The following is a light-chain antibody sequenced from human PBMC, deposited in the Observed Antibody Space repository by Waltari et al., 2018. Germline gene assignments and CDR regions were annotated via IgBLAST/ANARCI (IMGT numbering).Light chain of an antibody. V-gene: IGKV1-39*01. CDR1: QSISSY. CDR2: AAS. CDR3: QQSYSTPRYT. J-gene: IGKJ2*01. Sequence: IVTITCRASQSISSYLNWYQQKPGKAPKLLIYAASSLQSGVPSRFSGSGSGTDFTLTISSLQPEDFATYYCQQSYSTPRYTFGQGTKLEIK.